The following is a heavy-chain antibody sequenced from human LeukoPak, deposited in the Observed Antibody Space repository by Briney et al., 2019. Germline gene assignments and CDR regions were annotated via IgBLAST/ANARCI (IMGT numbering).Heavy chain of an antibody. J-gene: IGHJ6*04. V-gene: IGHV3-48*03. Sequence: GGSLRLSCAASGFTFSSYEMNWVRQAPGKGLEWVSYIISSGSTIYYADSVKGRFTISRDNAKNSLYLQMNSLRAEDTAVYYCAELGITMIGGVWGKGTTVTISS. CDR3: AELGITMIGGV. CDR2: IISSGSTI. CDR1: GFTFSSYE. D-gene: IGHD3-10*02.